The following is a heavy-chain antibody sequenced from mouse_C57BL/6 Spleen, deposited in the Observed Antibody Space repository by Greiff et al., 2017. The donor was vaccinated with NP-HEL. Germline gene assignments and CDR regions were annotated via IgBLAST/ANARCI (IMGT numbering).Heavy chain of an antibody. CDR1: GYTFTSYW. D-gene: IGHD4-1*02. V-gene: IGHV1-50*01. Sequence: QVQLQQPGAELVKPGASVKLSCKASGYTFTSYWMQWVKQRPGQGLEWIGEIDPSDSYTNYNQKFKGKATLTVDTSSSTAYMQLSSLTSEDSAVYYCASPQLVFDYWGQGTTLTVSS. CDR2: IDPSDSYT. J-gene: IGHJ2*01. CDR3: ASPQLVFDY.